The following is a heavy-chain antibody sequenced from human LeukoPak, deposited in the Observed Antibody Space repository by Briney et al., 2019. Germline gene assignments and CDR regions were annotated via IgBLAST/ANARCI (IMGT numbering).Heavy chain of an antibody. Sequence: SETLSLTCTVSGGSISSRGYYWSWIRQPPGKGLEWIGSIYYSGSTYYNPSLKSRVTISVDTSKNQFSLKLSSVTAADTAVYYCASANWFDPWGQGTLVTVSS. CDR2: IYYSGST. CDR3: ASANWFDP. J-gene: IGHJ5*02. V-gene: IGHV4-39*01. CDR1: GGSISSRGYY.